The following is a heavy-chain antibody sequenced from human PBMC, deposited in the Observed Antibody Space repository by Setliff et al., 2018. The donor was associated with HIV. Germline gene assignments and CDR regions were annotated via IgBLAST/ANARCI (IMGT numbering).Heavy chain of an antibody. Sequence: GASVKVSCKASGYAFNSYTLNWVGQATGRGLEWMGWINPNSDNTAYAQKFQGRLTMTRNTSTGTVYMELSSLRSEDTAVYYCARIGRTPYYYYYMDVWGKGTTVTVSS. J-gene: IGHJ6*03. CDR1: GYAFNSYT. D-gene: IGHD2-15*01. CDR2: INPNSDNT. V-gene: IGHV1-8*01. CDR3: ARIGRTPYYYYYMDV.